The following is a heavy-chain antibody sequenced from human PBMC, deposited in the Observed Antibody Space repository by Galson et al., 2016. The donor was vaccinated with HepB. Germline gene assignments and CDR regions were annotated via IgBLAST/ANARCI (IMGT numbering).Heavy chain of an antibody. J-gene: IGHJ5*02. Sequence: SLRLSCAVSGFTFSSYGMHWVRQAPGKGLGWVAAISDDGSSKYYVPSVKGRFSISRDNSKDMLYLQMDSLRPEDTAVYYCAKSRHATPIDFIFNRWGQGTLVTVSS. D-gene: IGHD2-21*02. V-gene: IGHV3-30*18. CDR1: GFTFSSYG. CDR3: AKSRHATPIDFIFNR. CDR2: ISDDGSSK.